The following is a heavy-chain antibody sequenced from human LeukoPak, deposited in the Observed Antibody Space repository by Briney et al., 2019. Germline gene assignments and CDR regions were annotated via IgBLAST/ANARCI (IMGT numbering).Heavy chain of an antibody. CDR3: ARETGSSGYYYGY. CDR1: GYTFTGYY. CDR2: INPNSGGT. D-gene: IGHD3-22*01. Sequence: GASVKVSCKASGYTFTGYYMHWVRQAPGQGLEWMGWINPNSGGTNYAQKFQGRVTMTRDTSISTAYMELSRLRSDDTAVYYCARETGSSGYYYGYWGQGTLVTVSS. J-gene: IGHJ4*02. V-gene: IGHV1-2*02.